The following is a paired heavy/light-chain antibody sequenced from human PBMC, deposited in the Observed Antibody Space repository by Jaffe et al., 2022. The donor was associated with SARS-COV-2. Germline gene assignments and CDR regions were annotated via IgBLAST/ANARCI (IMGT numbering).Heavy chain of an antibody. CDR2: ISHSGNT. CDR1: GGAISGSNW. D-gene: IGHD6-13*01. Sequence: QVQLQESGPGLVKPSGTLSLTCAVSGGAISGSNWWSWVRQPPGKGLEWIGEISHSGNTNYNPSLKSRVTISVDKSKNQFSLKLSSVTAADTAVYYCARGRGIAAAGTLYRYNMDVWGQGTTVTVSS. CDR3: ARGRGIAAAGTLYRYNMDV. V-gene: IGHV4-4*02. J-gene: IGHJ6*02.
Light chain of an antibody. CDR2: GAS. CDR3: QQYGFSPPMYT. Sequence: EILLTQSPGTLSLSPGERATLSCRASQSVSSSYLAWYQQKPGQAPRLLIYGASSRATGIPDRFSGSGSGTDFTLTISRLEPEDFAVYYCQQYGFSPPMYTFGQGTKLEIK. V-gene: IGKV3-20*01. CDR1: QSVSSSY. J-gene: IGKJ2*01.